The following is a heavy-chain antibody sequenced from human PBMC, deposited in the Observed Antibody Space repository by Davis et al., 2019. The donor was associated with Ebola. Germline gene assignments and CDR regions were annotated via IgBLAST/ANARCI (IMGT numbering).Heavy chain of an antibody. V-gene: IGHV2-70*11. D-gene: IGHD1-1*01. CDR1: GFSLTTTGMT. CDR2: IDWDDDK. Sequence: SGPTLVKPPQTLTLTCTFSGFSLTTTGMTVNWIRQPPGKALEWLARIDWDDDKYYSTSLMARLTISKDSSKNQVVLTMTNMDPVDTATYFCARTRVGTTSDFDYWGQGTLVTVSS. J-gene: IGHJ4*02. CDR3: ARTRVGTTSDFDY.